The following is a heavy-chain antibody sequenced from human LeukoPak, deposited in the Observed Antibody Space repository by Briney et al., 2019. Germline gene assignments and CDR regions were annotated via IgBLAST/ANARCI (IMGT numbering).Heavy chain of an antibody. CDR2: INHSGST. CDR3: ASSPAIRGAYRRLDY. Sequence: PSETLSLTCAVYGGSFSGYYWSWIRQPPGKGLEWIGEINHSGSTNYNPSLKSRVTISVDTSKNQFSLKLSSVTAADTAVYYCASSPAIRGAYRRLDYWGQGTLVTVSS. J-gene: IGHJ4*02. CDR1: GGSFSGYY. D-gene: IGHD3-10*01. V-gene: IGHV4-34*01.